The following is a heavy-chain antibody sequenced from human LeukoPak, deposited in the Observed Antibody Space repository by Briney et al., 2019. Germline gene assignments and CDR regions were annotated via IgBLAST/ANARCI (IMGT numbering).Heavy chain of an antibody. D-gene: IGHD6-13*01. J-gene: IGHJ4*02. Sequence: SETLSLTCAVYGGSFSGYYWSWIRQPPGKGPEWIGEINHSGSTNYNPSLKSRVTISVDTSKNQFSLKLSSVTAADTAVYYCARIIAAAGTDYWGQGTLVTVSS. CDR3: ARIIAAAGTDY. CDR2: INHSGST. CDR1: GGSFSGYY. V-gene: IGHV4-34*01.